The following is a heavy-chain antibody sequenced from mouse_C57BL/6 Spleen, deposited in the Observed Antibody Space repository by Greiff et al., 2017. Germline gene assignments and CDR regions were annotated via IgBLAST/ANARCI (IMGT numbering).Heavy chain of an antibody. CDR3: TTSAQVVWFAY. V-gene: IGHV14-1*01. CDR2: IYPGNGDT. CDR1: GFKFQDYY. J-gene: IGHJ3*01. Sequence: VQLQQSGTVLVRPGASVKLSCKTSGFKFQDYYMHWVMQRPGQGLEWIGAIYPGNGDTSYNPKFQGKATMTAVTSSNTPYLQLSSLTDEDSAVYYCTTSAQVVWFAYWGQGTPVTVSA. D-gene: IGHD3-2*02.